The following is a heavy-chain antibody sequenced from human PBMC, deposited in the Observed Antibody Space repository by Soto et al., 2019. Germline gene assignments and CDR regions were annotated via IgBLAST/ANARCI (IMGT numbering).Heavy chain of an antibody. CDR1: GFTFNTYG. J-gene: IGHJ2*01. D-gene: IGHD1-26*01. CDR2: ISYDGINK. Sequence: QVQLVESGGGVVQPGRSLGLSCAASGFTFNTYGMHWVRQAPGKGLEWVAAISYDGINKYYVDAVKGRFTISRDNSKNTLYGQMNSLRAEDTALYYCARSPQPTRGIHWYFALWGRGILVTVSS. CDR3: ARSPQPTRGIHWYFAL. V-gene: IGHV3-30*03.